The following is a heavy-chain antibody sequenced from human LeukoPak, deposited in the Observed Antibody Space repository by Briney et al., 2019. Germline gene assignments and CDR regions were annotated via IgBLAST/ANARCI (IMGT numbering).Heavy chain of an antibody. CDR3: ARDLVTVTKGFDI. CDR2: ISYIGTS. J-gene: IGHJ3*02. V-gene: IGHV4-59*11. CDR1: GDSFSSHY. Sequence: SETLSLTCAVSGDSFSSHYWTWIRQPPGRGLEWIGYISYIGTSNYNPSLKSRVTISIDTSKNQFSLKLSSVTTADTAVYYCARDLVTVTKGFDIWGLGTMVSVSS. D-gene: IGHD4-17*01.